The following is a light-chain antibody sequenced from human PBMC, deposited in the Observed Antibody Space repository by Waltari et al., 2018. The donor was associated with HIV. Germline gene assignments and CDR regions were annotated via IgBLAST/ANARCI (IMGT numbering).Light chain of an antibody. CDR3: AAWDDSLNGPV. Sequence: QSVLTQPPSASGTPGPRVTISCSGSSSNIGRNTVNWYQQLPGMAPNILINSNNQRPAGVPDLFSGSKSGISAALAISGLQSEDEADYCCAAWDDSLNGPVSGGGTKLTVL. V-gene: IGLV1-44*01. CDR2: SNN. CDR1: SSNIGRNT. J-gene: IGLJ3*02.